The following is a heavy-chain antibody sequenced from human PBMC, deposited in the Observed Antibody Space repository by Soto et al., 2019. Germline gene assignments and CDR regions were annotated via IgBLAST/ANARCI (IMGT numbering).Heavy chain of an antibody. CDR3: ARPRSMSSSGFDI. Sequence: EVQLVESGGGLVQPGGSLRLSCVASGYTFSSHWIHWVRQAPGQGLVGVSRINPDGSFTSYADSVKGRFTISRDNAKNTLYLEMNSLRAEDTAVYYCARPRSMSSSGFDIWGQGTMVTVSS. CDR1: GYTFSSHW. CDR2: INPDGSFT. V-gene: IGHV3-74*01. D-gene: IGHD6-6*01. J-gene: IGHJ3*02.